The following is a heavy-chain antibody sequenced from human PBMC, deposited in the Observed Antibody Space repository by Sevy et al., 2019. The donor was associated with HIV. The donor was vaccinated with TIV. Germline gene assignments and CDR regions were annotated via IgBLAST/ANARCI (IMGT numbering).Heavy chain of an antibody. CDR1: GFSFSSYG. D-gene: IGHD3-16*01. Sequence: GGSLRLSCAASGFSFSSYGMHWVRQAPGKGLEWMSYIQYDGSNKDYADSVKGRFTISRDNSKNTLYLQMNSLRVEDTAVCYFVKEGGGGGGDHWGQGTLVTVSS. J-gene: IGHJ4*02. CDR2: IQYDGSNK. V-gene: IGHV3-30*02. CDR3: VKEGGGGGGDH.